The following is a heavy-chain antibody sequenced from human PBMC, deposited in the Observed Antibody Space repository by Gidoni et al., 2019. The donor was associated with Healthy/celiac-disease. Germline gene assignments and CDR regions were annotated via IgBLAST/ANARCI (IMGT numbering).Heavy chain of an antibody. CDR1: GGSCSGYY. Sequence: QVQLQQWGAGLLKHAETLAHTCAGYGGSCSGYYWSWIRQPPGKGLECSGDINHSGSTTYNPSLKRRVTISVDTSKNQFSLKLSSVTAADTAVYYCARREGSSWRYYGMDVWGQGTTVTVSS. CDR2: INHSGST. V-gene: IGHV4-34*01. CDR3: ARREGSSWRYYGMDV. D-gene: IGHD6-13*01. J-gene: IGHJ6*02.